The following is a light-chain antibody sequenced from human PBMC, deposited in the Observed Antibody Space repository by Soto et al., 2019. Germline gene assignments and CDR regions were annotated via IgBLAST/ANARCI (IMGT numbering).Light chain of an antibody. J-gene: IGLJ2*01. CDR3: QTGGSGIVV. CDR1: SGHCTYA. V-gene: IGLV4-69*01. CDR2: LNSVGSH. Sequence: QPVLTQSPSASASLGASVKLTCTLSSGHCTYAIECNQQQSEKGPQYLMKLNSVGSHSKGDGIPDCFSGSSSRAERYLTISSLQSEDEADYYCQTGGSGIVVFGGGTKLTVL.